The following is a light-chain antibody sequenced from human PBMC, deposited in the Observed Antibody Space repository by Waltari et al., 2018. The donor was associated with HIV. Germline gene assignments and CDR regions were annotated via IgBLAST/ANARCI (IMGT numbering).Light chain of an antibody. CDR2: EDY. CDR3: QSFDTNNHWV. V-gene: IGLV6-57*03. J-gene: IGLJ3*02. CDR1: SGSIASNY. Sequence: NFMLTQPHSVSESPEKTVTISCTRTSGSIASNYVQWFQQRPGKAPTTILYEDYQRPSGVPDRFSCTLDESSHSASLTISGVKTEDEADYYCQSFDTNNHWVFGGGTRLTVL.